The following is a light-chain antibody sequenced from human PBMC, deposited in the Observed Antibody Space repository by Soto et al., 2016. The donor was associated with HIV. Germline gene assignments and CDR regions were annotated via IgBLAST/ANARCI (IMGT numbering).Light chain of an antibody. V-gene: IGKV1-9*01. J-gene: IGKJ5*01. Sequence: DVQLTQSPSFLSASVGDRVTITCRASQAINTYLAWYQQRPGKPPNLLIYGASTLQSGVPSRFSGGGSGTHFTLTVSSLQPEDFATYFCQQLNTLPITFGQGSRLEMK. CDR3: QQLNTLPIT. CDR1: QAINTY. CDR2: GAS.